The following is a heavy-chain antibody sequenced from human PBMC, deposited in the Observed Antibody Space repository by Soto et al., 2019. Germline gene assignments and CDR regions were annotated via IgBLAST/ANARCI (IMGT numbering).Heavy chain of an antibody. V-gene: IGHV4-59*01. CDR2: MYYSGST. Sequence: PSETLSLTCTVSVESISIYYWSWIRQPPGKGLEWIGYMYYSGSTNYNPSLKSRVTISVDTSKNQFPLKLSSVTAADTAVYYCARDAGGPADYWGQGTLVTVSS. D-gene: IGHD2-15*01. J-gene: IGHJ4*02. CDR3: ARDAGGPADY. CDR1: VESISIYY.